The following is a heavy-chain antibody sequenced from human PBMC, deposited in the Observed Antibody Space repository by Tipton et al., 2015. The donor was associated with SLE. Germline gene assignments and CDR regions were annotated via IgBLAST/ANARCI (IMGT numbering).Heavy chain of an antibody. J-gene: IGHJ4*02. D-gene: IGHD3-22*01. CDR2: IYTSGST. CDR3: ARLGSSGSDFDY. CDR1: GGSISSYY. Sequence: TLSLTCTVSGGSISSYYWSWIRQSPGKGLEWIGYIYTSGSTNYNPSLKSRVSISVTTSKNQFSLKLSSVTAADTAVYYCARLGSSGSDFDYWGQGTLVTVSS. V-gene: IGHV4-4*09.